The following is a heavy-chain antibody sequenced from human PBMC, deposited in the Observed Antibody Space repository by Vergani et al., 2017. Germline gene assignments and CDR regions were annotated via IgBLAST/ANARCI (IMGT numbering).Heavy chain of an antibody. J-gene: IGHJ4*02. CDR1: GGSFSGYY. Sequence: QVQLQQWGAGLLKPSETLSLTCAVYGGSFSGYYWSWIRQPPGKGLEWIGEINHSGSTNYNPSLKSRVTISVDTSKNQFSLKLSPVTAADTAVYYCARGRGAAAGTFDYWGQGTLVTVSS. V-gene: IGHV4-34*01. CDR3: ARGRGAAAGTFDY. D-gene: IGHD6-13*01. CDR2: INHSGST.